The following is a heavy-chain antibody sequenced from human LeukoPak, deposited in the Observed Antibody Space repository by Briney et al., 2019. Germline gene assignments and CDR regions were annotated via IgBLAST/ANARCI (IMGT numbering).Heavy chain of an antibody. V-gene: IGHV4-39*07. D-gene: IGHD5-18*01. CDR1: GGSISSSSYY. CDR2: IYYSGST. CDR3: ARVGIRPY. Sequence: PSETLSLTCTVSGGSISSSSYYWGWIRQPPGKGLEWIGSIYYSGSTYYNPSLKSRVTISVDTSKNQFSLKLSSVTAADTAVYYCARVGIRPYWGQGTLVTVSS. J-gene: IGHJ4*02.